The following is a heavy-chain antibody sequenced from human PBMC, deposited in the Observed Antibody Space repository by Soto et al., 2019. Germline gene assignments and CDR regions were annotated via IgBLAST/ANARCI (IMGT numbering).Heavy chain of an antibody. Sequence: SETLSLTCTVSGGSISSYYWSWIRQPPGKGLGWIGYIYYSGSTNYNPSLKSRVTISVDTSKNQFSLKLSSVTAADTAVYYCARHFFHYDFWSGYPNWFDPWGQGTLVTVSS. CDR3: ARHFFHYDFWSGYPNWFDP. CDR1: GGSISSYY. J-gene: IGHJ5*02. D-gene: IGHD3-3*01. V-gene: IGHV4-59*08. CDR2: IYYSGST.